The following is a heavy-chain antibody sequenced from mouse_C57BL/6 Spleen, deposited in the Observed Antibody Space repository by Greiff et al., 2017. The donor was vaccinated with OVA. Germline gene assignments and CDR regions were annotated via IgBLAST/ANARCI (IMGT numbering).Heavy chain of an antibody. CDR1: GYTFTSYW. Sequence: LQPGAELVMPGASVKLSCKASGYTFTSYWMHWVKQRPGQGLEWIGEIDPSDSYTNYNQKFKGKSTLTVDKSSSTAYMQLSSLTSEDSAVYYCAHGDDYDGGVWGTGTTVTVSS. D-gene: IGHD2-4*01. CDR3: AHGDDYDGGV. J-gene: IGHJ1*03. CDR2: IDPSDSYT. V-gene: IGHV1-69*01.